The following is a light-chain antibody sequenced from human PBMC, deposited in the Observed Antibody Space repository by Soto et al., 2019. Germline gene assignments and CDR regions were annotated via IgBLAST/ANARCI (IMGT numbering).Light chain of an antibody. CDR2: DAS. Sequence: EIVLTQSPATLSLSPGESATLSCRASRSVSNYLAWYQQKPGQAPRLLISDASSRPTDIPARFSGSGSGTDFTLTISSLEPEDFALYYCQQRSNWPITFGQGTRLEI. CDR1: RSVSNY. J-gene: IGKJ5*01. V-gene: IGKV3-11*01. CDR3: QQRSNWPIT.